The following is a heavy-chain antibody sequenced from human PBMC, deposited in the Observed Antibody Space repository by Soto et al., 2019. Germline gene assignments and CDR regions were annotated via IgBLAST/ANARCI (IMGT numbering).Heavy chain of an antibody. CDR2: MNPNSGNT. D-gene: IGHD6-6*01. CDR1: GYTFTRYD. CDR3: AREKGSSGFDP. J-gene: IGHJ5*02. V-gene: IGHV1-8*01. Sequence: GGSLKVSRKGSGYTFTRYDFNWVLQATGQGLEWMGWMNPNSGNTGYAQKFQGRVTMTRNTSISTAYMELSSLRSEDTAVYYCAREKGSSGFDPWGQGTLVTVSS.